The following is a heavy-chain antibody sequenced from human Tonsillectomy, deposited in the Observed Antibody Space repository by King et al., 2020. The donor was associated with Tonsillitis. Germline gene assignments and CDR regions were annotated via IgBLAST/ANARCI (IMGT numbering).Heavy chain of an antibody. J-gene: IGHJ6*02. D-gene: IGHD2-21*01. Sequence: QLQESGPGLVKPSETLSLTCTVSGGSVNSGNYYWTWIRQTPGKGLEWIGFIYYSGNTDYNQPLKSRVTISLDTSRNQFSLKLSSVTAADTAVYYCARVAPDYYFYGMDVWGQGTTAPVSS. CDR1: GGSVNSGNYY. V-gene: IGHV4-61*01. CDR2: IYYSGNT. CDR3: ARVAPDYYFYGMDV.